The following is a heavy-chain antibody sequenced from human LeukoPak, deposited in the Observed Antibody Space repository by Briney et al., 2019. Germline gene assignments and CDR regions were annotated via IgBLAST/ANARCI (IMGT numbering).Heavy chain of an antibody. CDR1: GFTFSNAW. V-gene: IGHV3-15*01. CDR3: TTNDAFDI. CDR2: IKTKTGGGTT. Sequence: GGSLRFSCAASGFTFSNAWMNWVRQAPGKGLEWVGRIKTKTGGGTTDYAAPVKGRFTISRDDSKNTLFLQMNSLKTEDTAVYYCTTNDAFDIWGQGTMVTVSS. J-gene: IGHJ3*02.